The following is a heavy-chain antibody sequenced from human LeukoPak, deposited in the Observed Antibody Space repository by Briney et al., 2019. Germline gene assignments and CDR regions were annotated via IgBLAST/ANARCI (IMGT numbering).Heavy chain of an antibody. Sequence: PSETLSLTCTVSGGSISSGGYYWSWIRQHPGKGLEWIGYIYYSGSTYYNPSPKSRVTISVDTSKNQFSLKLSSVTAADTAVYYCARERGSGSYNFDYWGQGTLVTVSS. CDR1: GGSISSGGYY. J-gene: IGHJ4*02. V-gene: IGHV4-31*03. CDR3: ARERGSGSYNFDY. D-gene: IGHD3-10*01. CDR2: IYYSGST.